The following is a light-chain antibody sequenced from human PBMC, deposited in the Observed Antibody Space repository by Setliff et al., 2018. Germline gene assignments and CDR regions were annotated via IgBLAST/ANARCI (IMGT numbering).Light chain of an antibody. J-gene: IGLJ1*01. CDR1: SSDVGSYDL. CDR3: NAYTSGSTYV. CDR2: AVS. Sequence: QSVLTQPASVSGSPGQSITISCPGTSSDVGSYDLVSWYQQHPGKAPKLIIYAVSDRPSGVSNRFSGSKSGNTASLTISGLQTEDEADYYCNAYTSGSTYVFGTGTKVTVL. V-gene: IGLV2-14*03.